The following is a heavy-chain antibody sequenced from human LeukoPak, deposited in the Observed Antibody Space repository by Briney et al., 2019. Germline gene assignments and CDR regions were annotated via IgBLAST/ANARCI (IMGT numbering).Heavy chain of an antibody. CDR1: GFTFSSYA. V-gene: IGHV3-23*01. D-gene: IGHD3-22*01. J-gene: IGHJ6*02. CDR2: ISGSGGST. Sequence: GGSLRLSCAASGFTFSSYAMSWVRQAPGKGLEWVSAISGSGGSTYYADSVKGRFTISRDNSKNTLYLQMNSLRAEDTAVYYCAEDSSGYYYGDYYGMDVWGQGTTVTVSS. CDR3: AEDSSGYYYGDYYGMDV.